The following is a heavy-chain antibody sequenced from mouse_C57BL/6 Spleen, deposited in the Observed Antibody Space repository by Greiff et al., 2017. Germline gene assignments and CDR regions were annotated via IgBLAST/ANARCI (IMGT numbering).Heavy chain of an antibody. J-gene: IGHJ3*01. CDR2: IGGGGST. CDR3: AKHSSSSWFAY. V-gene: IGHV2-9*01. Sequence: VKLVESGPGLVAPSQSLSITCPVSGFSLTSYGVDWVRQPPGKGLEWLGVIGGGGSTNYNSALLSNLSICTDNSKSQCFLKMNSRQTDYTAMYYCAKHSSSSWFAYWGQGTLVTVSA. D-gene: IGHD1-1*01. CDR1: GFSLTSYG.